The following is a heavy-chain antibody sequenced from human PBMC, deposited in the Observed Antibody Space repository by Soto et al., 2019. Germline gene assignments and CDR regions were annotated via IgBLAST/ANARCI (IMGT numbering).Heavy chain of an antibody. CDR2: IIPSNGKA. D-gene: IGHD5-12*01. CDR3: AKCLDIVATWPGYYYGMDV. CDR1: GYTFTSYA. V-gene: IGHV1-69*13. J-gene: IGHJ6*02. Sequence: GASVKVSCKASGYTFTSYAMHWVRQAPGQGLEWMGGIIPSNGKANYAQKFQGRVTITADESTSTAYMELSSLRSEDTAVYYCAKCLDIVATWPGYYYGMDVWGQGTTVTVSS.